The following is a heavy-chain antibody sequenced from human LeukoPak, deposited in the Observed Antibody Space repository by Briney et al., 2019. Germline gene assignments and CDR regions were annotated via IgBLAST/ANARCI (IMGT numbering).Heavy chain of an antibody. D-gene: IGHD3-10*01. V-gene: IGHV4-59*01. CDR3: VRVLRGYVSDYFDY. CDR2: IYYSGST. J-gene: IGHJ4*02. CDR1: GGSISSYY. Sequence: PSETLSLTCTVSGGSISSYYWSWIRQPPGKGLEWIGYIYYSGSTNYNPSLKSRVTISVDTSKNQFSLKLSSVTAADTAVYYCVRVLRGYVSDYFDYWGQGTLVTVSS.